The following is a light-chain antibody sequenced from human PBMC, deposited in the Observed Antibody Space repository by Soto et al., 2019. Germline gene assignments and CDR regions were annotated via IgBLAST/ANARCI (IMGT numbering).Light chain of an antibody. CDR1: QSVSNNY. CDR2: GAS. V-gene: IGKV3-20*01. CDR3: QQYAASPRT. J-gene: IGKJ1*01. Sequence: EVVLTQSPGTLSLSPRERATLSCRASQSVSNNYLAWYQHKPGQAPRLLIYGASNRAPGIPARFSGSGSGTDFTLTISRLEPEDFAVYYCQQYAASPRTFGQGTLVEVK.